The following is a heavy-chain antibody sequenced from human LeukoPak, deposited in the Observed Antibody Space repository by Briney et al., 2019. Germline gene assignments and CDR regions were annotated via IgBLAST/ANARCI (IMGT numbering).Heavy chain of an antibody. CDR3: VRALRKRASSYYYYYMDV. CDR2: MNPNSGNT. J-gene: IGHJ6*03. CDR1: GYTFTSYD. Sequence: AASVKVSCKASGYTFTSYDINWVRQATGQGLEWMGWMNPNSGNTGYAQKFQGRVTMTRNTSISTAYMELSSLRSEDTAVYYCVRALRKRASSYYYYYMDVWGKGTTVTISS. V-gene: IGHV1-8*01. D-gene: IGHD2-2*01.